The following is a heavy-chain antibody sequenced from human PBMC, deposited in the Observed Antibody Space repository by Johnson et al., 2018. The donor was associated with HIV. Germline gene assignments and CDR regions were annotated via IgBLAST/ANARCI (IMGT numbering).Heavy chain of an antibody. D-gene: IGHD6-6*01. CDR2: INWNGGST. V-gene: IGHV3-20*04. J-gene: IGHJ3*02. Sequence: VQLVESGGGVVRPGGSLRLSCAASGFTSDDYGMSWVRQAPGKGLEWVPGINWNGGSTGYADSVKGRFTISRDNAKNSLYLQMNSLRAEDTALYYWARATRSSSSGRHDAFDIGGQGTMVTVSS. CDR1: GFTSDDYG. CDR3: ARATRSSSSGRHDAFDI.